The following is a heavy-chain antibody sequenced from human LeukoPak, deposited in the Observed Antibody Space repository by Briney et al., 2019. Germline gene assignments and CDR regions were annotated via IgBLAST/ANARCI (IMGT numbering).Heavy chain of an antibody. CDR2: IFINGST. V-gene: IGHV4-4*07. CDR1: GGSIRSFS. D-gene: IGHD5-18*01. Sequence: PSETLSLTCSVSGGSIRSFSWSWIRQPAGKGPEWIGRIFINGSTNYNPSLKSRVTMSVDTSKNQFSLKLTSVTAADSAVYFCARGVYSSGYYYYYYMDVWGKGTTVTVSS. J-gene: IGHJ6*03. CDR3: ARGVYSSGYYYYYYMDV.